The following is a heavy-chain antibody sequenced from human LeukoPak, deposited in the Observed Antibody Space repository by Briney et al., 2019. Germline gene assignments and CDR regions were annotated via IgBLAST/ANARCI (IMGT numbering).Heavy chain of an antibody. J-gene: IGHJ3*02. V-gene: IGHV4-38-2*02. Sequence: SETLSLTCTVSGYSISSDYYWGWIRQPPGKGLEWIGNIFHNGNTYYNPSLKSRVTMSIDTSKNQFSLKLSSVTAADTAVYYCARDSRMYCSGGSCHDAFDIWGQGTMVTVSS. CDR2: IFHNGNT. CDR1: GYSISSDYY. CDR3: ARDSRMYCSGGSCHDAFDI. D-gene: IGHD2-15*01.